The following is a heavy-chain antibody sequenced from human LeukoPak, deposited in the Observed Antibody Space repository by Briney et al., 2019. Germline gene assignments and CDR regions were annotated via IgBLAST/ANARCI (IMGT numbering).Heavy chain of an antibody. D-gene: IGHD3-9*01. CDR3: ARGSLGSKRVLRYFDWLSREGWFDP. V-gene: IGHV4-59*01. J-gene: IGHJ5*02. CDR1: GGSISSYY. Sequence: SETLSLTCTVSGGSISSYYWSWIRQPPGKGLEWIGYIYYSGSTNYNPSLKSRVTISVDTSKNQFSLKLSSVTAADTAVYYCARGSLGSKRVLRYFDWLSREGWFDPWGQGTLVTVSS. CDR2: IYYSGST.